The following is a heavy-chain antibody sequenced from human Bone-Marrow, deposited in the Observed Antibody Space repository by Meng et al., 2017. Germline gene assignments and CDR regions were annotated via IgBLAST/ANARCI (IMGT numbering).Heavy chain of an antibody. J-gene: IGHJ6*02. CDR2: INPNSGGT. V-gene: IGHV1-2*06. CDR1: GYTFTGYY. D-gene: IGHD3-16*01. Sequence: ASVKVSCKASGYTFTGYYMHWVRQAPGQGLEWMGRINPNSGGTNYAQKFQGRVTMTRDTSISTAYMELSRLRSDDTAVYYCARETPDYDYVWGSLHYYYYYGMDVWGQGTMVTVSS. CDR3: ARETPDYDYVWGSLHYYYYYGMDV.